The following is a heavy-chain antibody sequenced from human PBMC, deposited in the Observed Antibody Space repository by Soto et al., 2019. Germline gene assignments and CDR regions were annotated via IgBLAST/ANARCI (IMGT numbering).Heavy chain of an antibody. CDR3: ASPVISSGYDAFDI. CDR2: ISSSSSYI. Sequence: EVQLVESGGGLVKPGGSLRLSCAASGFTFSSYSMNWVRQAPGKGLEWVSSISSSSSYIYYADSVKGRFTISRDNAKNSLYLQLNSLRAEDTAVYYCASPVISSGYDAFDIWGQGTMVTVSS. CDR1: GFTFSSYS. J-gene: IGHJ3*02. V-gene: IGHV3-21*01. D-gene: IGHD3-22*01.